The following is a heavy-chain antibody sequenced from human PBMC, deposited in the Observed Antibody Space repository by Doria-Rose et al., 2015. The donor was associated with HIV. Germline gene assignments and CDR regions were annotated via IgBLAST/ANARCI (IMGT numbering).Heavy chain of an antibody. V-gene: IGHV1-69*04. J-gene: IGHJ4*02. D-gene: IGHD2-2*01. CDR2: IIPVLGVA. CDR1: GTTFTMYA. Sequence: VQLVQSGAVVKIPGSSLKISCKASGTTFTMYAINWVRQAPGQGPEWMGRIIPVLGVANYAQKFQARITITADDSTSTSYMELTTLRSDDTAIYYCARIPPFSTSYYFDYGGQG. CDR3: ARIPPFSTSYYFDY.